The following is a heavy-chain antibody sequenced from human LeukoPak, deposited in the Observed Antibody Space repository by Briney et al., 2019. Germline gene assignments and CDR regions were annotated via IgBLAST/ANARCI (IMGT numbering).Heavy chain of an antibody. D-gene: IGHD2-8*02. Sequence: GGSLRLSCAASGFTFSSFAMTWVRQAPGKGLEWVSGFDGNGPNTYYADSVKGRWTISRDNSRNTLYLEMDSLRPEDTAIYYCAKPRTTGLGWAQFDYWGQGSLVTVSP. J-gene: IGHJ4*02. CDR2: FDGNGPNT. V-gene: IGHV3-23*01. CDR1: GFTFSSFA. CDR3: AKPRTTGLGWAQFDY.